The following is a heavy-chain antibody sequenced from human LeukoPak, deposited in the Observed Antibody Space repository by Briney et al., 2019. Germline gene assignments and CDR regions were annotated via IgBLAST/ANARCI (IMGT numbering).Heavy chain of an antibody. V-gene: IGHV3-21*01. Sequence: GGSLRLSCAASGFTFSSYSMNWVRQAPGKGLECFLSISSSSSYIYYADSVKGRFTISRDNAKNSLYLQMNSLRAEDTAVYYCARTAYNIVVVVAATPDWYFDLWGRGTLVTVSS. CDR2: ISSSSSYI. D-gene: IGHD2-15*01. CDR1: GFTFSSYS. J-gene: IGHJ2*01. CDR3: ARTAYNIVVVVAATPDWYFDL.